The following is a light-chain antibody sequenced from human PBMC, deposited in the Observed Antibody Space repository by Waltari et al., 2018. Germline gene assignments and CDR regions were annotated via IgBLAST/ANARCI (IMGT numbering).Light chain of an antibody. Sequence: SYEVTQPPSVSVSPGQTASITCSGDKLGEQYVSWYQQKPGQSPVVVIYEDDDRPSGIPERFSGSNSGNTATLTISGTQAMDEADYYCQAWDGSTSTVVFGGGTKVTVL. CDR3: QAWDGSTSTVV. CDR1: KLGEQY. J-gene: IGLJ2*01. V-gene: IGLV3-1*01. CDR2: EDD.